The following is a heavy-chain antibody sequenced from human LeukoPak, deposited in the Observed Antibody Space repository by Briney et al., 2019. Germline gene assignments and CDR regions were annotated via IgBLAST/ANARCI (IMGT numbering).Heavy chain of an antibody. CDR3: GTPLPDYSDSQHFDY. J-gene: IGHJ4*02. CDR2: ISGSGGST. V-gene: IGHV3-23*01. CDR1: GFPFSSYA. D-gene: IGHD4-11*01. Sequence: GGSLRLSCAASGFPFSSYAMSWVRQAPGKGLKWVSAISGSGGSTYYADSVKGRFTISRDNSKNTVYLQMNSLRAEDTAVYYCGTPLPDYSDSQHFDYWGQGTLVTVSS.